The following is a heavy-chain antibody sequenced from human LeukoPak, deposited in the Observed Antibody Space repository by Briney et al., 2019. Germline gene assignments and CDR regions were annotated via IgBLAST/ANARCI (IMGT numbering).Heavy chain of an antibody. D-gene: IGHD3-9*01. J-gene: IGHJ6*03. V-gene: IGHV4-61*02. CDR3: ARDRVGHILTAIARKNYSYMDV. CDR1: GDSISSGDYY. Sequence: SQTLSLTCTVSGDSISSGDYYWSWIRQPAGKGLEWIGRISSSGSTNYNPSLKSRVTISVDTSKNQFSLKLSSVTAADTAVYYCARDRVGHILTAIARKNYSYMDVWGKGTTVTISS. CDR2: ISSSGST.